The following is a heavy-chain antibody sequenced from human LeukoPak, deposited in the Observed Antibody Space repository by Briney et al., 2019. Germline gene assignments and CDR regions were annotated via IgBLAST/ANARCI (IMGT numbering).Heavy chain of an antibody. Sequence: GGSLRLSCAASGFTFSDYYMSWIRQAPGKGLEWVSYISSSGSTIYYADSVKGRFTISRDNAENSLYLQMNSLRAEDTAVYYCARNPGGYEDYYYYGMDVWGQGTTVTVSS. CDR3: ARNPGGYEDYYYYGMDV. CDR2: ISSSGSTI. J-gene: IGHJ6*02. V-gene: IGHV3-11*01. D-gene: IGHD5-12*01. CDR1: GFTFSDYY.